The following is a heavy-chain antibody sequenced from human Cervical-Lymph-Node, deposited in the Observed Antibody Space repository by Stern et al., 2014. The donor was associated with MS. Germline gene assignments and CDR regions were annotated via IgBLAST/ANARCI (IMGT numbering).Heavy chain of an antibody. Sequence: VQLVQSGPEVKKPGSSVKVSCRASGGTFSSFTINWVRQAPGQGLDWMGRVIPLLDVTNYAHQFQDRVTITADKSTATVYMELTSLKSEDTAIYYCAMTPGTTGFYPWGQGTLVTVSS. CDR3: AMTPGTTGFYP. CDR1: GGTFSSFT. D-gene: IGHD1-1*01. V-gene: IGHV1-69*09. CDR2: VIPLLDVT. J-gene: IGHJ5*02.